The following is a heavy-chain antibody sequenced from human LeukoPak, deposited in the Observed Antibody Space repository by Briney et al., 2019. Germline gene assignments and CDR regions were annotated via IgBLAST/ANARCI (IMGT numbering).Heavy chain of an antibody. CDR3: ARPRDGYNNYFDY. D-gene: IGHD5-24*01. CDR2: IYPDDSDT. J-gene: IGHJ4*02. CDR1: GYIFNSYW. Sequence: GESLKISCKGSGYIFNSYWIAWVRQMPGRGLEWIGVIYPDDSDTRYSPSFQGQVSISADKSISTAYLQWSSLKASDTAIYYCARPRDGYNNYFDYWGQGTLVTVSS. V-gene: IGHV5-51*01.